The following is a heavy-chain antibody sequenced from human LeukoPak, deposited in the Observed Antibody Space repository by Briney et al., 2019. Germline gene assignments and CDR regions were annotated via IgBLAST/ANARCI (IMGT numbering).Heavy chain of an antibody. D-gene: IGHD4-17*01. Sequence: PGGSLRLSCAASGFTFNNFAMSWVRQAPGKGLEWVSVISGSGGFTYHADSVKGRFTISRDNSKNTLYLEMNTARAEDTAVYYCAKGQTTVRGFFDYWGQGTLVTVSS. CDR2: ISGSGGFT. CDR3: AKGQTTVRGFFDY. CDR1: GFTFNNFA. V-gene: IGHV3-23*01. J-gene: IGHJ4*02.